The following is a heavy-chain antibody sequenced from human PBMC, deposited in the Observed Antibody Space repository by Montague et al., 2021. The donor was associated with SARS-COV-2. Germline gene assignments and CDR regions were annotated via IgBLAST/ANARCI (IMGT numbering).Heavy chain of an antibody. CDR2: ILHGKKKYN. CDR3: TSGREGNYNVMDV. J-gene: IGHJ6*02. V-gene: IGHV6-1*01. CDR1: GDSVAEHRAR. Sequence: CAISGDSVAEHRARSDEHTYELQSGLQFVCRILHGKKKYNDYAVSVRGRVTINPDTSKNQFSLQLNSVTPEDTAIYYCTSGREGNYNVMDVWGQGTTVTVSS. D-gene: IGHD1-1*01.